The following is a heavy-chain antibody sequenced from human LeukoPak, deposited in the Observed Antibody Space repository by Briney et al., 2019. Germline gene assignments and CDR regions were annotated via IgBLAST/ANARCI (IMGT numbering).Heavy chain of an antibody. J-gene: IGHJ4*02. D-gene: IGHD4/OR15-4a*01. CDR2: ISGSGSGGST. CDR1: GFTFSSSA. V-gene: IGHV3-23*01. CDR3: ARRAGAYSHPYDY. Sequence: GGSLRLSCAASGFTFSSSAMSWVRQAPGKGLEWVSSISGSGSGGSTYYADSVKGRFTISRDNSKNTLYLQMNSLRAEDTAVYYCARRAGAYSHPYDYWGQGTLVTVSS.